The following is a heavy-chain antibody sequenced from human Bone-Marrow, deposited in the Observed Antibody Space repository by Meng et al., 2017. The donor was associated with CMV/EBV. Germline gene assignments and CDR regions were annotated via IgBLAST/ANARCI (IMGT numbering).Heavy chain of an antibody. CDR3: AKDPGRVGAPVVDY. CDR2: IRYDGSNE. Sequence: GESLKISCSASGFSFSNSGMHWVRQAPGKGLEWVAFIRYDGSNEYYADSVKGRFTISRENSKNTLYLQMNSLRPEDTAVYYCAKDPGRVGAPVVDYWGQGTLVTVSS. D-gene: IGHD2-21*01. CDR1: GFSFSNSG. V-gene: IGHV3-30*02. J-gene: IGHJ4*02.